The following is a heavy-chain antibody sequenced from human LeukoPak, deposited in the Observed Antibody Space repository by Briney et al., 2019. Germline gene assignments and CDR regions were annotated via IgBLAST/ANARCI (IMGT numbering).Heavy chain of an antibody. V-gene: IGHV3-53*01. Sequence: PGGSLRLSCAASGFTVSDNYMTWVRQAPGKGLEWVSVIYSGGSTYYADSVKGRFTISRDISKNTLYLQMNSLRAEDTAVYYCARASVLFPYYMDVWGRGTTVTVSS. CDR2: IYSGGST. J-gene: IGHJ6*03. D-gene: IGHD2-21*01. CDR1: GFTVSDNY. CDR3: ARASVLFPYYMDV.